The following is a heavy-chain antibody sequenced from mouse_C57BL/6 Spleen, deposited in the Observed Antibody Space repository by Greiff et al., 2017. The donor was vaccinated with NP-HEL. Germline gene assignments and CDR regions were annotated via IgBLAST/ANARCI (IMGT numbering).Heavy chain of an antibody. CDR1: GFSLTSYG. CDR3: AIPYYDYDGWYFDV. V-gene: IGHV2-5*01. CDR2: IWRGGST. J-gene: IGHJ1*03. D-gene: IGHD2-4*01. Sequence: QVQLKQSGPGLVQPSQSLSITCTVSGFSLTSYGVHWVRQSPGQGLEWLGVIWRGGSTDYNAAFMSRLSITKDNSKSQVFFKMNSLQADDTAIYYCAIPYYDYDGWYFDVWGTGTTVTVSS.